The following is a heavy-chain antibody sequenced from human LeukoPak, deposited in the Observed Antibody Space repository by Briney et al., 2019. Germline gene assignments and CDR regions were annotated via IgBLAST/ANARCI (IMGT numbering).Heavy chain of an antibody. V-gene: IGHV3-23*01. J-gene: IGHJ5*02. Sequence: GGSLRLSCAASGFTFSSYAMSWVRQAPGKGLEWVSAISGSGGSTYYADSVKGRFTISRDNSKNTLYLQMNSLRAEDTAVYYCAKASFKRYSSGWCLNWFDPWGQGTLVTVSS. CDR2: ISGSGGST. CDR3: AKASFKRYSSGWCLNWFDP. D-gene: IGHD6-19*01. CDR1: GFTFSSYA.